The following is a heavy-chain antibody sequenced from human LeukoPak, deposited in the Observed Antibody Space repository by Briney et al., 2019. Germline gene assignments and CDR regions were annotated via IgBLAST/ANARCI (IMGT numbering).Heavy chain of an antibody. J-gene: IGHJ3*02. CDR2: IYTSGST. D-gene: IGHD6-13*01. V-gene: IGHV4-4*07. CDR3: ARGGGYSSSWYSIAFDI. CDR1: GGSISSYY. Sequence: SETLSLTCTVSGGSISSYYWRWIRQPAGKGLEWIGRIYTSGSTKYNPSLKSRVTMSVDTSKNQFSLKLSSVTAADTAVYYCARGGGYSSSWYSIAFDIWGQGTMVTVSS.